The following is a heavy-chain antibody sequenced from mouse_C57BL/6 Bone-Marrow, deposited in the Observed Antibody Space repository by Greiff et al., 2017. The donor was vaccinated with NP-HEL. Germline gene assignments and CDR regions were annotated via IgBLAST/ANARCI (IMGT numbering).Heavy chain of an antibody. V-gene: IGHV5-16*01. D-gene: IGHD1-2*01. Sequence: EVKLMESEGGLVQPGSSMKLSCTASGFTFSDYYMAWVRQVPEKGLEWVANINYDGSSTYYLDSLKSRFIISRDNAKNILYLQMSSLKSEDTATYYCARGLRNAMDYWGQGTSVTVSS. CDR3: ARGLRNAMDY. CDR1: GFTFSDYY. J-gene: IGHJ4*01. CDR2: INYDGSST.